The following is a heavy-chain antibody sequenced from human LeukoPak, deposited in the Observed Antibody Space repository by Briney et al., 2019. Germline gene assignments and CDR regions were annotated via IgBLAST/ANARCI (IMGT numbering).Heavy chain of an antibody. Sequence: SETLSLTCAVYVGSFSGYYWSWIRQPPGKGLEWIGEINHSGSTNYNPSLKSRVTISVDTSKNQFSLKLSSVTAADTAVYYCARGGRIVGATPVLDYWGQGTLVTVSP. CDR3: ARGGRIVGATPVLDY. J-gene: IGHJ4*02. CDR2: INHSGST. V-gene: IGHV4-34*01. D-gene: IGHD1-26*01. CDR1: VGSFSGYY.